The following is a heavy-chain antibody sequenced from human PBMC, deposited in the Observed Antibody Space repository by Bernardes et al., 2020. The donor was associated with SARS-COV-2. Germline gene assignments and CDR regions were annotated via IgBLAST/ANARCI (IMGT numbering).Heavy chain of an antibody. CDR2: INSNSGGI. CDR1: GYPFTGYY. V-gene: IGHV1-2*02. J-gene: IGHJ6*02. Sequence: ASVKVSCKASGYPFTGYYLHWVRQAPGQGLEWMGWINSNSGGINYAQKFQGRVTMTRDTSITTAYMELSRLRSDDTAVYYCALPPTNYDRFAMDVWGQGTTVTVSS. D-gene: IGHD3-16*01. CDR3: ALPPTNYDRFAMDV.